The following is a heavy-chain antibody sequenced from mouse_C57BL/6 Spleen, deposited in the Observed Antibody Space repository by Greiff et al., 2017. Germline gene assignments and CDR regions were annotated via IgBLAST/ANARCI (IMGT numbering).Heavy chain of an antibody. CDR1: GYTFTDYE. D-gene: IGHD2-5*01. CDR3: TREDYSNPHFDY. V-gene: IGHV1-15*01. CDR2: IDPGTGGT. J-gene: IGHJ2*01. Sequence: VQLQQSGAELVRPGASVTLSCKASGYTFTDYEMHWVKQTPVHGLEWIGAIDPGTGGTAYNQKFKGKAILTADKSSSTAYLELRSLTSEDSAVYYGTREDYSNPHFDYWGQGTTLTVSS.